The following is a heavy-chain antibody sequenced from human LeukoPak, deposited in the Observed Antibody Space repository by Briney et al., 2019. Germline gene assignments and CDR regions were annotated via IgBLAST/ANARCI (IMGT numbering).Heavy chain of an antibody. Sequence: GGSLRLSCAASGFTVSSNYMSWVRQAPGKGLEWVSVIYGGGSTYYADSVKGRFTISRDNSKNTLYLQMNSLRAEDTAVYYCATVGRQYSYDKMYYFDYWGQGTLVTVSS. CDR2: IYGGGST. V-gene: IGHV3-53*01. CDR1: GFTVSSNY. CDR3: ATVGRQYSYDKMYYFDY. J-gene: IGHJ4*02. D-gene: IGHD5-18*01.